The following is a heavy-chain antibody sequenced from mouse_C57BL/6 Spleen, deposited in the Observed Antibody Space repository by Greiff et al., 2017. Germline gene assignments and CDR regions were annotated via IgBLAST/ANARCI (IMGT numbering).Heavy chain of an antibody. CDR3: ARGGGYDEGAMDY. CDR1: YFAFMASA. CDR2: FTMYSDAT. J-gene: IGHJ4*01. Sequence: LVESGAELVRPGSSVKLSCKDSYFAFMASAMHWVKQRPGHGLEWIGSFTMYSDATEYSENFKGKATLTANTSSSTAYMELSSLTSEDSAVYYCARGGGYDEGAMDYWGQGTSVTVSS. V-gene: IGHV1-49*01. D-gene: IGHD2-2*01.